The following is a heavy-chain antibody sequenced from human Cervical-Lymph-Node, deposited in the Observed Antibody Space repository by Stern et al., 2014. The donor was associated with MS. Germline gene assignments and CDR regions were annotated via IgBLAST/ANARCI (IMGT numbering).Heavy chain of an antibody. D-gene: IGHD2-21*02. J-gene: IGHJ4*02. Sequence: EVQLVQSGAEVKKPGESLKISCKGSGYSFTTYRIAWVRQMPGKGLECMGIIYPGDSDSTYGPSFQGQVTISADKSISTAYLQWSTLKASDTAMCYCARLPFCGGDCYPDYWGQGTLVTVS. CDR1: GYSFTTYR. CDR3: ARLPFCGGDCYPDY. CDR2: IYPGDSDS. V-gene: IGHV5-51*01.